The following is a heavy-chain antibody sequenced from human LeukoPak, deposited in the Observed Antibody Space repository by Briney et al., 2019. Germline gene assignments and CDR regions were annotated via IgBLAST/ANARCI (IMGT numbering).Heavy chain of an antibody. CDR2: INSDGSTT. V-gene: IGHV3-74*01. CDR1: GFTFSRYW. Sequence: GGSLRLSCAASGFTFSRYWMHWVRQAPGKGLVWVSHINSDGSTTSYADSVKGRFTISRDNSKNTLYLQMSSLRAEDTAVYYCARGYSYGYFDYWGQGTLVTVSS. D-gene: IGHD5-18*01. J-gene: IGHJ4*02. CDR3: ARGYSYGYFDY.